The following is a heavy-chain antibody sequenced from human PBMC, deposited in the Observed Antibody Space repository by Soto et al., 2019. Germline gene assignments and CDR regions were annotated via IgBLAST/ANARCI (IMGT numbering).Heavy chain of an antibody. D-gene: IGHD6-13*01. Sequence: VSLRLSCAASGFTFSSYSMNWVRQAPGKGLEWVSSISSSSSYIYYADSVKGRFTISRDNAKNSLYLQMNSLRAEDTAVYYCARDTDRYSSSRVDYWGQGTLVTVSS. CDR3: ARDTDRYSSSRVDY. CDR1: GFTFSSYS. CDR2: ISSSSSYI. V-gene: IGHV3-21*01. J-gene: IGHJ4*02.